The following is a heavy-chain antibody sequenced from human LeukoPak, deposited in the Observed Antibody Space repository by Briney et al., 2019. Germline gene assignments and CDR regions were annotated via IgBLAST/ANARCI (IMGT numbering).Heavy chain of an antibody. V-gene: IGHV1-69*06. J-gene: IGHJ4*02. CDR2: IIPIFGTA. CDR3: AREGTMVRGVDY. CDR1: GGTFSSYA. D-gene: IGHD3-10*01. Sequence: GASVKVSCKASGGTFSSYAISWVRQAPGQGLEWMGGIIPIFGTANYAQKFQGRVTITADKSTSTAYMELRSLRSDDTAVYCCAREGTMVRGVDYWGQGTLVTVSS.